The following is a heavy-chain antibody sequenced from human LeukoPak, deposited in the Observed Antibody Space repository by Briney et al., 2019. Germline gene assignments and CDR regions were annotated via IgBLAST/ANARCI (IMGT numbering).Heavy chain of an antibody. CDR1: GGTFSSYA. J-gene: IGHJ5*02. CDR3: ALPLRPSHSGYGA. V-gene: IGHV1-69*13. Sequence: SVKVSCKASGGTFSSYAISWVRQAPGQGLEWMGGVIPIFGTANYAQKFQGRVTITADESTSTAYMELSSLRSEDTAVYYCALPLRPSHSGYGAWGQGTLVTVSS. CDR2: VIPIFGTA. D-gene: IGHD5-12*01.